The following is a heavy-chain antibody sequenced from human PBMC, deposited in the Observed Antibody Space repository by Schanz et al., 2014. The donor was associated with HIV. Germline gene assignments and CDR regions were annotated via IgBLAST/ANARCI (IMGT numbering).Heavy chain of an antibody. Sequence: VQLVESGGGVVQPGRSLRLSCAASGFTFSSYGMHWVRQAPGKGLEWVSSISSSSSYTYYADSVKGRFAISRDNAKNSLFLQMNSLSTEDAAVYHCARSQKGTSCCSPLDFWGQGTPVTV. CDR2: ISSSSSYT. CDR3: ARSQKGTSCCSPLDF. V-gene: IGHV3-21*01. D-gene: IGHD2-2*01. CDR1: GFTFSSYG. J-gene: IGHJ4*02.